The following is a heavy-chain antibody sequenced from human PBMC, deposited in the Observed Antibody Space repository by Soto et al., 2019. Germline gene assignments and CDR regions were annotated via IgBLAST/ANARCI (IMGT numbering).Heavy chain of an antibody. J-gene: IGHJ4*02. D-gene: IGHD2-2*01. CDR3: ARGGPIVVVTGAVSPFDY. CDR2: IIPIFGTA. CDR1: GGTFSSYA. V-gene: IGHV1-69*06. Sequence: SVKVSCKASGGTFSSYAISWVRQAPGQGLEWMGGIIPIFGTANYAQKFQGRVTITADKSTSTAYMELSSLRAEDTAVYYCARGGPIVVVTGAVSPFDYWGQGTLVTVSS.